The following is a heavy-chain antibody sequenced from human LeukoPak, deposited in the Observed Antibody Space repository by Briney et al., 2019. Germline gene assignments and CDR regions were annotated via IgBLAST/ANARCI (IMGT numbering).Heavy chain of an antibody. CDR2: IYYSGST. D-gene: IGHD3-22*01. V-gene: IGHV4-59*01. Sequence: SETLSLTCAVYGGSFSGYYWSWIRQPPGKGLEWIGYIYYSGSTNYNPSLKSRVTISVDTSKNQFSLKLSSVTAADTAVYYCARETYYYDSSGYSHNWFDPWGQGTLVTVSS. CDR3: ARETYYYDSSGYSHNWFDP. J-gene: IGHJ5*02. CDR1: GGSFSGYY.